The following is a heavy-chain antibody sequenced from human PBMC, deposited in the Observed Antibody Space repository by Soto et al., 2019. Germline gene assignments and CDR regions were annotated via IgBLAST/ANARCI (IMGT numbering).Heavy chain of an antibody. CDR2: IGTAGDT. D-gene: IGHD3-10*01. CDR3: SRWFATTSYGMVV. J-gene: IGHJ6*02. V-gene: IGHV3-13*01. CDR1: GFSFSTYD. Sequence: EVQLVESGGGLVQPGGSLRLSCAGSGFSFSTYDMHWVRQATGKGLEWVSSIGTAGDTYYEDSVRGRFTISRENAKNSFYLDMKSLRVGDTAVYYCSRWFATTSYGMVVWGRGNTGTVSS.